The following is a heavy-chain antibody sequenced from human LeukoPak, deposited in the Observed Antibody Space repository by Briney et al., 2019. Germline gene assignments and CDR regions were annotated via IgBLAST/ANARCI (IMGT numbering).Heavy chain of an antibody. V-gene: IGHV4-61*02. Sequence: SQTLSLTCTVSGGSISSGSYYWSWIRQPAGKGLEWIGRIYTSGSTNYNPSLKSRVTISVDTSKNQFSLKLSSVTAADTAVYYCARGDDYVWGSYRYGPIFDYWGQGTLVTVSS. CDR1: GGSISSGSYY. CDR2: IYTSGST. J-gene: IGHJ4*02. CDR3: ARGDDYVWGSYRYGPIFDY. D-gene: IGHD3-16*02.